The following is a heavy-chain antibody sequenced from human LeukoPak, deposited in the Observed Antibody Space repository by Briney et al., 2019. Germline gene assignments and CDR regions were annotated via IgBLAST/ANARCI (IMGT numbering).Heavy chain of an antibody. J-gene: IGHJ5*02. Sequence: ASVKVSCKASGYTFTSYYLHWVRQAPGQGLEWIGIINPSGGSASYAQKFQGRVTMTRDTSTSTVYLELSSLRSGDTAVYYCARATPSWFDPWGQATLVTVSS. V-gene: IGHV1-46*01. CDR3: ARATPSWFDP. CDR1: GYTFTSYY. CDR2: INPSGGSA.